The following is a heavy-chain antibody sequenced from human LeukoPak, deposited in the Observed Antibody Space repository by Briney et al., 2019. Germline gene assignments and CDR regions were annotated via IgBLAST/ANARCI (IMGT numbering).Heavy chain of an antibody. Sequence: PSETLSLTCTVSGGSISSSSYYWGWIRQPPGKGLEWIGSIYYSGSTYYNPSLKSRVTISVDTSKNQFSLKLSSVTAADTAVYYCARQQDIVVVPAARGWFDPWGQGTLVTVSS. V-gene: IGHV4-39*01. D-gene: IGHD2-2*01. CDR1: GGSISSSSYY. CDR3: ARQQDIVVVPAARGWFDP. CDR2: IYYSGST. J-gene: IGHJ5*02.